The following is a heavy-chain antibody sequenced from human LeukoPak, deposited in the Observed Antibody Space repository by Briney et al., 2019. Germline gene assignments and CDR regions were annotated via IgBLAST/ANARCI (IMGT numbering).Heavy chain of an antibody. V-gene: IGHV4-34*01. CDR1: GGSFSGYY. D-gene: IGHD3-22*01. J-gene: IGHJ4*02. Sequence: SETLSLTCAVYGGSFSGYYWSWIRLPPGKGLEWIGEINHSGSTNYNPSLKSRVTISVDTSKNQFSLKLSSVTAADTAVYYCARGRLPSTYYYDSSGYYSDYWGQGTLVTVSS. CDR2: INHSGST. CDR3: ARGRLPSTYYYDSSGYYSDY.